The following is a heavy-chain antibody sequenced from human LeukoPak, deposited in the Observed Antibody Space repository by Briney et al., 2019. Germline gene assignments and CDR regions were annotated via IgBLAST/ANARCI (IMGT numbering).Heavy chain of an antibody. Sequence: GGSLRLSCAASRFTFSTYAMAWVRQAPGEGLEWDSTIRGYGGSTSYGHSVKGRFTISRDNSKNTLYLQMNSLTAEDSGIYYCAKAGRGRDGSRSYSDSWGQGTLVTVS. J-gene: IGHJ4*02. D-gene: IGHD3-10*01. V-gene: IGHV3-23*01. CDR1: RFTFSTYA. CDR3: AKAGRGRDGSRSYSDS. CDR2: IRGYGGST.